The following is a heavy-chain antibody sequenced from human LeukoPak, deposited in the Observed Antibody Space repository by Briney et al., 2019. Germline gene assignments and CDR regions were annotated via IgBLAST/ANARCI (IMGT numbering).Heavy chain of an antibody. CDR2: ISGSGGST. V-gene: IGHV3-23*01. Sequence: SGGSLRLSCAASGFTFSSYAMSWVRQAPGKGLEWVSAISGSGGSTYYADSVKGRFTISRDNSKNTLYLQMNSLRAEDTAVYYCAKDFVVVVAATDWFDPWGQGTLVTVSS. CDR3: AKDFVVVVAATDWFDP. D-gene: IGHD2-15*01. J-gene: IGHJ5*02. CDR1: GFTFSSYA.